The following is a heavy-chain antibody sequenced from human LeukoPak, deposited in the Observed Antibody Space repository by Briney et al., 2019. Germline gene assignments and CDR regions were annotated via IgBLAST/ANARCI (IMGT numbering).Heavy chain of an antibody. Sequence: GGFLRLSCAASGFTFSSYWMSWVRQAPGKGLEWVANIKQDGSEKYYVDSVKGRFTISRDNAKNSLYLQMNSLRAEDTAVYYCARGGRAAAGILGHWGQGTLVTVSS. J-gene: IGHJ4*02. CDR3: ARGGRAAAGILGH. CDR1: GFTFSSYW. D-gene: IGHD6-13*01. CDR2: IKQDGSEK. V-gene: IGHV3-7*04.